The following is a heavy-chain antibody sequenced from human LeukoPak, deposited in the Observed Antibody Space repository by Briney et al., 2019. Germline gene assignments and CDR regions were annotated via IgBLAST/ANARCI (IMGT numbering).Heavy chain of an antibody. CDR3: AREGYYYGSGRLYDY. D-gene: IGHD3-10*01. J-gene: IGHJ4*02. V-gene: IGHV3-30*03. CDR1: GFTFSSYG. CDR2: ISYDGSNK. Sequence: GGSLRLSCAASGFTFSSYGMHWVRQAPGKGLEWVAVISYDGSNKYYADSVKGRFTISRDNSKNTLYLQMNSLRAEDTAVYYCAREGYYYGSGRLYDYWGQGTLVTVSS.